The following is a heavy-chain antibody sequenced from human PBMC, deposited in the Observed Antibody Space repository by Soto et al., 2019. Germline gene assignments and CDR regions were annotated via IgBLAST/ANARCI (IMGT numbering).Heavy chain of an antibody. J-gene: IGHJ6*02. V-gene: IGHV1-18*04. CDR3: ARDSAMVAASIYHYYGMDV. CDR1: GYTFTSYG. D-gene: IGHD2-15*01. Sequence: QVQLVQSGAEVKKPGASVKVSCKASGYTFTSYGISWVRQAPGQGLEWMGWISAYNGNTNYAQKLQGRVTMTTDTSTSTAYMELRSLRSDDTAVYYCARDSAMVAASIYHYYGMDVWGQGTTVTVSS. CDR2: ISAYNGNT.